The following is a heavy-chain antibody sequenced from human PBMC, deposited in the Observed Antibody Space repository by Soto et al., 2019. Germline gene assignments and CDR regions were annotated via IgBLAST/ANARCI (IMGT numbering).Heavy chain of an antibody. Sequence: ASVKVSFKASGYTFTSYAMHWVRQAPGQRLERMGWINAGNGNTKYSQKFQGRVTITRDTSASTAYMELSSLRSEDTVVYYCARAWVVVTATDYWGQETLVTV. J-gene: IGHJ4*02. CDR2: INAGNGNT. CDR1: GYTFTSYA. D-gene: IGHD2-21*02. CDR3: ARAWVVVTATDY. V-gene: IGHV1-3*01.